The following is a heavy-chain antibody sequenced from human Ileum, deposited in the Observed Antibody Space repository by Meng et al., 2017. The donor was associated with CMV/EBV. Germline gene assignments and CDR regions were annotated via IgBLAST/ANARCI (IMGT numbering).Heavy chain of an antibody. CDR1: SDSMTNYF. CDR2: IFYSGST. CDR3: ARLRRRDIAVVPSARAWYFDL. V-gene: IGHV4-59*01. J-gene: IGHJ2*01. Sequence: SETLSLTCTVSSDSMTNYFWSWIRQPPGKELEWIGYIFYSGSTNYNPSLKSRVTISVETSKNQFSLNLNSVTAADTAVYYCARLRRRDIAVVPSARAWYFDLWGRGTLVTVSS. D-gene: IGHD2-2*01.